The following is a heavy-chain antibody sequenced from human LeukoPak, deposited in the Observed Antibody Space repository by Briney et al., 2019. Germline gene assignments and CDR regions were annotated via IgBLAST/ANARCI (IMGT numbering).Heavy chain of an antibody. J-gene: IGHJ4*02. V-gene: IGHV3-30*18. CDR3: AKGGDSTGYYGGPDY. CDR1: GFTFSSYG. Sequence: PGGSLRLSCVTSGFTFSSYGMHWVRQAPDKGLEWVAVISYEGSNKYYADSVKGRFTISRDNSKKTLYLQMNSLRAEDTAVYYCAKGGDSTGYYGGPDYWGQGTLVTVSS. CDR2: ISYEGSNK. D-gene: IGHD3-22*01.